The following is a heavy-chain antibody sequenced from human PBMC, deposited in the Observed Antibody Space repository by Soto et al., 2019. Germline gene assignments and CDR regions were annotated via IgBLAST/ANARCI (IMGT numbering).Heavy chain of an antibody. CDR1: GYTFTSYW. CDR3: ARVIADYGDYFDS. J-gene: IGHJ4*02. Sequence: GESLKISCKGSGYTFTSYWIAWVRQMPGKGLEWMGIIYPADSDTRYSPSFQGQVTFSVDKSIRTAYLQWSSLKASDTAMYFCARVIADYGDYFDSWGQGTPVTVSS. CDR2: IYPADSDT. D-gene: IGHD4-17*01. V-gene: IGHV5-51*01.